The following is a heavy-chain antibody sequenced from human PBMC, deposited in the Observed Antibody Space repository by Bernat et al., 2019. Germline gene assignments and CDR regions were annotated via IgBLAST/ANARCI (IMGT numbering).Heavy chain of an antibody. V-gene: IGHV3-43*02. Sequence: EVQLVESGGGVVQPGGSLRLSCAASGFTFDDYAMHWVRQAPGKGLEWVSLISGDGGRTYYADSVKGRFTISRDNSKNTLYLQMNSLRAEDTAVYYCAKWGRTYYYDSSGYSRFDYWGQGTLVTVSS. CDR2: ISGDGGRT. CDR1: GFTFDDYA. J-gene: IGHJ4*02. D-gene: IGHD3-22*01. CDR3: AKWGRTYYYDSSGYSRFDY.